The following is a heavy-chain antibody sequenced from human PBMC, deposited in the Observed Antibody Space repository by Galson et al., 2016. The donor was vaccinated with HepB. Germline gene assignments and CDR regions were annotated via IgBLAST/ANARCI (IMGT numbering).Heavy chain of an antibody. CDR3: ARDSYPLRHFDWLPGVHYYGMDV. Sequence: SLRLSCAAPTITVGTYDMNWVRQAPGKGLEWVSYISSSGGTIYYADSVKGRFTVSRDNAKSSLYLQMNSLRAEDTAVYYCARDSYPLRHFDWLPGVHYYGMDVWGQGTTVIVSS. J-gene: IGHJ6*02. D-gene: IGHD3-9*01. CDR1: TITVGTYD. V-gene: IGHV3-48*03. CDR2: ISSSGGTI.